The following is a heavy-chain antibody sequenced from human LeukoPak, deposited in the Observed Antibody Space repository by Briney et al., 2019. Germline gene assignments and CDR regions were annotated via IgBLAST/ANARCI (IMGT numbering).Heavy chain of an antibody. Sequence: ASVRVSCKASGYTFTGYHIHWVRQAPGQGLEWMGRINPNSGDTNYAQKFQGRVTMTRDTSISTAYMELSRLRSDDTAVYYCARDYCSSTSCLFDYWGQGTLVTVSS. V-gene: IGHV1-2*06. CDR1: GYTFTGYH. D-gene: IGHD2-2*01. CDR3: ARDYCSSTSCLFDY. CDR2: INPNSGDT. J-gene: IGHJ4*02.